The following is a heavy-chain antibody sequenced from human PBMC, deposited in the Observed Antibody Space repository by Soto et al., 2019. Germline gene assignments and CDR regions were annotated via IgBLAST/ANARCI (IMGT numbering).Heavy chain of an antibody. CDR1: GGSFSGYY. D-gene: IGHD3-16*02. J-gene: IGHJ4*02. Sequence: PSETLSLTCAVYGGSFSGYYWSWIRQPPGKGLEWIGEINHSGSTNYNPSLKSRVTISVDTSKNQFSLKLSSVTAADTAVYYCASATDYIWGSYRFHLSFDYWGQGTLVTVSS. CDR2: INHSGST. V-gene: IGHV4-34*01. CDR3: ASATDYIWGSYRFHLSFDY.